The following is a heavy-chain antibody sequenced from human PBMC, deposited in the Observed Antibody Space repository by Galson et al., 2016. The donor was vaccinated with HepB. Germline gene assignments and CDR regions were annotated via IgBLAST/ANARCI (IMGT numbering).Heavy chain of an antibody. CDR1: GFTFSSYW. J-gene: IGHJ3*02. Sequence: SLRLSCAASGFTFSSYWMNWVRQAPGKGLEWVANINPDGSAEYYVDSVKGRFTISRDNAKKSLYLQMSSLRAEDTAVYYCASGETTVTADAFDIWGQGTMVTVSS. CDR3: ASGETTVTADAFDI. CDR2: INPDGSAE. D-gene: IGHD4-17*01. V-gene: IGHV3-7*01.